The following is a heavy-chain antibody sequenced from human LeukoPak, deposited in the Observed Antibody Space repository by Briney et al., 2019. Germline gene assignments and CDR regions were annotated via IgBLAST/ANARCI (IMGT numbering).Heavy chain of an antibody. D-gene: IGHD5-24*01. CDR1: GGSFSGYY. CDR2: INHSGST. J-gene: IGHJ4*02. Sequence: SETLSLTCAVYGGSFSGYYWSWIRQPPGKGLEWIGEINHSGSTNYNPSLKSRVTISVDTSKNQFSLKLSSVTAADTAVYYCARGVEMAIGYWGQGTLVTVSS. V-gene: IGHV4-34*01. CDR3: ARGVEMAIGY.